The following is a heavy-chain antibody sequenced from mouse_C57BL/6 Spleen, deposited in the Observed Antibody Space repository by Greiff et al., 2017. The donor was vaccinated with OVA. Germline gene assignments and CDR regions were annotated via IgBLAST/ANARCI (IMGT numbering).Heavy chain of an antibody. V-gene: IGHV1-82*01. CDR1: GYAFSSSW. CDR2: MYPGDGDT. Sequence: VQLQQSGPELVTPGASVTISCKASGYAFSSSWVNWVKQRPGKGLEWIGRMYPGDGDTNYTGMFKGKATLTADKSSSTVYMQLSSLTSEDAAVYFCRTLANGSWFDYWGKGTLVTVSA. J-gene: IGHJ3*01. D-gene: IGHD1-1*01. CDR3: RTLANGSWFDY.